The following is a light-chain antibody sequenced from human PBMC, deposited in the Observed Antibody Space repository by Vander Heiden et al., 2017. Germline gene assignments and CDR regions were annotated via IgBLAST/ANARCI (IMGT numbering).Light chain of an antibody. CDR3: QHYGSTPPIT. J-gene: IGKJ3*01. CDR1: QSVSITY. CDR2: GAS. Sequence: IVLTQSPGPLSLSPGERATLSCRASQSVSITYLAWYQQKPGQAPRLLVYGASGRATGIPDRFSGSGSGTDFTLTITRLEPEDFAVYYCQHYGSTPPITFGPGTKVDIK. V-gene: IGKV3-20*01.